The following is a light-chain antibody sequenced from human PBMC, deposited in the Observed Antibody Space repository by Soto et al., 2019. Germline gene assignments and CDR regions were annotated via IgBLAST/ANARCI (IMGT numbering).Light chain of an antibody. J-gene: IGKJ4*01. Sequence: ERVMTQSPATLSVSPGERDTLYCRASQSVVSNLAWYQQKPGQSPRLLIYGESTRATGIPARFSGSGSGTEFPLTVSSLQSEDCAVYYCQQYNDWPLTFGGGTKVEIK. V-gene: IGKV3-15*01. CDR3: QQYNDWPLT. CDR1: QSVVSN. CDR2: GES.